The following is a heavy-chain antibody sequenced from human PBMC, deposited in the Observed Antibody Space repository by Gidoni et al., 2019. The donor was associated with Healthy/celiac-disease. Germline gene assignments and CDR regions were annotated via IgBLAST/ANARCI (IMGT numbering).Heavy chain of an antibody. CDR2: IYYSGST. Sequence: QVQLQESGPGLVKPSETLSLTCTVSGGSISSYYWSWIRQPPGKGLEWIGYIYYSGSTNYNPSLKSRVTISVDTSKNQFSLKLSSVTAADTAVYYCARATAAAGTSWFDPWGQGTLVTVSS. CDR1: GGSISSYY. V-gene: IGHV4-59*01. D-gene: IGHD6-13*01. J-gene: IGHJ5*02. CDR3: ARATAAAGTSWFDP.